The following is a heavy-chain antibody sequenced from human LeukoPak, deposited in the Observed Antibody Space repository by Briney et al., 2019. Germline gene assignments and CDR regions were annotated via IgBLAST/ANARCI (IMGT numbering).Heavy chain of an antibody. J-gene: IGHJ3*02. CDR2: IYTSGST. CDR3: ARDTVVISHDAFDI. D-gene: IGHD3-22*01. Sequence: PSQTLSLTCTVSGGSISSGSYYWSWIRQPAGKRREWIGRIYTSGSTHYNPSLKSRVTISVDTSKNQFSLRLSSVTAADTAVYYCARDTVVISHDAFDIWGLGTMVTVSS. V-gene: IGHV4-61*02. CDR1: GGSISSGSYY.